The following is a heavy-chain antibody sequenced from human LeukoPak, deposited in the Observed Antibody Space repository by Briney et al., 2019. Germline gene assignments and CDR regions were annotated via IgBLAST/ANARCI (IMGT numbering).Heavy chain of an antibody. CDR2: IWYDGSNK. J-gene: IGHJ6*03. Sequence: GGSLRLSCAASGFTFSSYGMHWVRQAPGKGLEWVADIWYDGSNKYYADSVKGRFTISRDNSKNTLYLQMNSLRAEDTAVYYCAKEEYYDFWSGYPPQTTYYYYYMDVWGKGTTVTVSS. V-gene: IGHV3-33*06. CDR3: AKEEYYDFWSGYPPQTTYYYYYMDV. D-gene: IGHD3-3*01. CDR1: GFTFSSYG.